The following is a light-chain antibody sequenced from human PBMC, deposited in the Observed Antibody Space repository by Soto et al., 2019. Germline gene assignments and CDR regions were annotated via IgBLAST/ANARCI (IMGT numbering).Light chain of an antibody. Sequence: EIVLTQSPATLSLSPGERATLSCRASQSVSSYLAWYQQKPGQAPRLLIYDASNRATGIPARFSGSGYGTEFTLTISSIETEDFAVSYCPPRSHWPLALTLGGGTKVEIK. V-gene: IGKV3-11*01. CDR2: DAS. J-gene: IGKJ4*01. CDR1: QSVSSY. CDR3: PPRSHWPLALT.